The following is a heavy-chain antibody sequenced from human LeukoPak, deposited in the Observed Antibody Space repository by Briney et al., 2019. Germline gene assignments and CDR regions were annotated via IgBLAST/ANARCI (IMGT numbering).Heavy chain of an antibody. CDR3: ARYSSGWEHFAF. D-gene: IGHD6-19*01. Sequence: GGSLRLSCAASGFTFSSYAMSWVRQAPGKGLEWVANIKQDGSEKYYVDSVKGRFTISRDNAKNSLYLQMNSLRVEDTAVYYCARYSSGWEHFAFWGQGTLVTVSS. V-gene: IGHV3-7*01. CDR2: IKQDGSEK. CDR1: GFTFSSYA. J-gene: IGHJ4*02.